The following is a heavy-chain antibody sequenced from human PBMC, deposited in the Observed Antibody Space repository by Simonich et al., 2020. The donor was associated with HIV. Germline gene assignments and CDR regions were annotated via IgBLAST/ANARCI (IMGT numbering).Heavy chain of an antibody. Sequence: QVQLQQWGAGLLKPSETLSLTCAVYGGSFSGYYWSWIRQPPGKGLGWIGEINHRGSTNYNPSLKSRVTISVDTSKNQFSLKLSSVTAADTAVYYCARLTAGGLGEYFQHWGQGTLVTVSS. CDR1: GGSFSGYY. CDR3: ARLTAGGLGEYFQH. CDR2: INHRGST. D-gene: IGHD6-13*01. J-gene: IGHJ1*01. V-gene: IGHV4-34*01.